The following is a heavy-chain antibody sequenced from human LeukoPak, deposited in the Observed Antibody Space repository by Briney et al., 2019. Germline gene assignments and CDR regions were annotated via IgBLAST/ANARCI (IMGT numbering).Heavy chain of an antibody. CDR1: GFTFTNAW. CDR2: MKSKTDGGTT. Sequence: GGSLRLSCVASGFTFTNAWMSWVRQAPGKGLEWVGHMKSKTDGGTTDYAAPVKGRFIISRDDSKHTLYLQMNSLKTDDTAVYYCTKYDTSVNFDYWGQGTLVTVSS. CDR3: TKYDTSVNFDY. J-gene: IGHJ4*02. D-gene: IGHD3-22*01. V-gene: IGHV3-15*01.